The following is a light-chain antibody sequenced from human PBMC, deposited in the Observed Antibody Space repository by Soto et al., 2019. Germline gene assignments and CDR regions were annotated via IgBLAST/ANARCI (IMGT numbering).Light chain of an antibody. CDR2: EVT. CDR1: SSDVGGYNY. Sequence: QSVLTQPPSASGSPGQSVTISCTGTSSDVGGYNYVSWYQRHPGKAPKLMIFEVTKRPSGVPDRFSGSKSGNTASLTVSGLQAEDESDYYCSSYACSNNYVFGAGTKLTVL. J-gene: IGLJ1*01. CDR3: SSYACSNNYV. V-gene: IGLV2-8*01.